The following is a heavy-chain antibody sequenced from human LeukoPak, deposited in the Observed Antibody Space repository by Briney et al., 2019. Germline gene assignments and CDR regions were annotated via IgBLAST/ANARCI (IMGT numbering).Heavy chain of an antibody. D-gene: IGHD2-2*01. V-gene: IGHV7-4-1*02. J-gene: IGHJ5*02. Sequence: GASVKVSCKASGYTFTNYAINWVRQAPGQGLEWMGWINTNTGNPTYAQGFTGRFVFSLDTSVSTTYLQISSLKAKDTAVYFCARDPGDDIAVPGDPWGQGTLVTVSS. CDR1: GYTFTNYA. CDR2: INTNTGNP. CDR3: ARDPGDDIAVPGDP.